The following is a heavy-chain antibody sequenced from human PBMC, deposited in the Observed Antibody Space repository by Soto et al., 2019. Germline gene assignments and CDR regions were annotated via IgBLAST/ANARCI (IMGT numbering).Heavy chain of an antibody. CDR2: INHSGST. Sequence: PSETLSLICAVYGVSFSGYYWSWIRQPPGKGLEWIGEINHSGSTNYNPSLKSRVTISVDTSKNQFSLKLSSVTAADTAVYYCAREEMATITASPYYFDYWGEGTLVTVGS. V-gene: IGHV4-34*01. CDR3: AREEMATITASPYYFDY. D-gene: IGHD5-12*01. J-gene: IGHJ4*02. CDR1: GVSFSGYY.